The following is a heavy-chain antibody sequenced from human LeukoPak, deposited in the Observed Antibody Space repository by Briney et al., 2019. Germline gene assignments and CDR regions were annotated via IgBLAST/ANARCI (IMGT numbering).Heavy chain of an antibody. CDR2: VYYSGNT. V-gene: IGHV4-39*07. CDR1: GGSITSSSYY. CDR3: TREYGFMTTVFHAFDI. Sequence: SETLSLTCTVSGGSITSSSYYWGWIRQPPGKGLEWIGSVYYSGNTYYNSSLKSRVTISVDTSKNQFSLKLSSVTAADTVIYYCTREYGFMTTVFHAFDIWGQGTMVTVSS. D-gene: IGHD4-17*01. J-gene: IGHJ3*02.